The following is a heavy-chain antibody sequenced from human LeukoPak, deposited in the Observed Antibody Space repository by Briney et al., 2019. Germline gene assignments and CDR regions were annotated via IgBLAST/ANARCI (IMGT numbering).Heavy chain of an antibody. D-gene: IGHD6-19*01. CDR3: ARHLRPRSALDY. CDR1: GGSFSGYY. V-gene: IGHV4-34*01. CDR2: INHSGST. J-gene: IGHJ4*02. Sequence: SETLSLTCAVYGGSFSGYYWSWIRQPPGKWLEWIGEINHSGSTNYNPSLKSRVTISVDTSKNQFSLKLSSVTAADTAVHYCARHLRPRSALDYWGQGTLVTVSS.